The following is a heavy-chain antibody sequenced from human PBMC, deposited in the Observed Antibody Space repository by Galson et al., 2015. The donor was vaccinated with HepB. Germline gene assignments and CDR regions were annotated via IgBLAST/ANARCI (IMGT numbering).Heavy chain of an antibody. CDR2: IIPLFGTA. CDR3: ARHPMVRGVLTWFDP. Sequence: SVKVSCKASGGTFSSYAISWVRQAPGQGLEWVGGIIPLFGTANYAQKFLGRVTITADESTSTAYMELSSLRSEDTAVYFCARHPMVRGVLTWFDPWGQGTLVTVSS. J-gene: IGHJ5*02. CDR1: GGTFSSYA. V-gene: IGHV1-69*13. D-gene: IGHD3-10*01.